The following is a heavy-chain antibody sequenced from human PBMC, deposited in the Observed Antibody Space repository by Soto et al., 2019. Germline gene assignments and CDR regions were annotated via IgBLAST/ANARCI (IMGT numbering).Heavy chain of an antibody. CDR2: LYHSGIS. D-gene: IGHD6-6*01. CDR3: ARYSSSYFDY. CDR1: GYSVSSGYY. V-gene: IGHV4-38-2*01. J-gene: IGHJ4*02. Sequence: SETLSLTCAVSGYSVSSGYYWGWIRQPPGKGLEWIGYLYHSGISDYNPSLKSRVTISVDTSKNQFSLKVRSVTAADTAVYYCARYSSSYFDYWGQGSRVTVSS.